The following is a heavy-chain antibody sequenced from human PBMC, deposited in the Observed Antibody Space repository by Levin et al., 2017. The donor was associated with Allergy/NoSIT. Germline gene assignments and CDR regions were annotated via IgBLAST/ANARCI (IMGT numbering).Heavy chain of an antibody. D-gene: IGHD3-3*01. J-gene: IGHJ6*03. V-gene: IGHV3-48*03. Sequence: LSLTCAASGFSFSSYEMNWVRQAPGKGLEWVAYISSSGDITYYADSEKGRFTISRDNAKSSLYLQMNSLRAEDTAIYYCARVFKPFLEAGDYYYYMDVWGKGTPATVSS. CDR3: ARVFKPFLEAGDYYYYMDV. CDR1: GFSFSSYE. CDR2: ISSSGDIT.